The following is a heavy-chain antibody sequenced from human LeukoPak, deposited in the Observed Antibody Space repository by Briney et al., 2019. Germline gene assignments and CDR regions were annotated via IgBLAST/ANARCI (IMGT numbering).Heavy chain of an antibody. J-gene: IGHJ4*02. CDR3: ARELGGPGDY. Sequence: PGGSLRLSCAASGFTFSSYGMHWVRQAPGKGLEWVSSISSSSSYIYYADSVKGRFTISRDNAKNSLYLQMNSLRAEDTAVYYCARELGGPGDYWGQGTLVTVSS. CDR1: GFTFSSYG. V-gene: IGHV3-21*01. CDR2: ISSSSSYI.